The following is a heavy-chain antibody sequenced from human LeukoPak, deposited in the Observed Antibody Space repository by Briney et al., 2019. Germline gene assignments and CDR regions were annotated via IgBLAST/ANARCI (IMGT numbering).Heavy chain of an antibody. CDR2: ISGRGGTS. Sequence: PGGSLRLSCAASGFTFSTYAMSWVRQAPGKGLEWVSAISGRGGTSYYADSVKGRFTISRDNSKNTLYLQMNSLRAEDTAVYYCAKDWDGTPKYFGYWGQGTLVTVSS. CDR1: GFTFSTYA. CDR3: AKDWDGTPKYFGY. J-gene: IGHJ4*02. V-gene: IGHV3-23*01. D-gene: IGHD5-24*01.